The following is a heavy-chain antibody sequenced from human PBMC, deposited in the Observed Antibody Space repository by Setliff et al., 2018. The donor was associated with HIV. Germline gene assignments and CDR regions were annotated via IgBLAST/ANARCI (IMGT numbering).Heavy chain of an antibody. V-gene: IGHV4-34*01. D-gene: IGHD2-15*01. J-gene: IGHJ4*02. Sequence: SETLSLTCAVYGGSFSGYYWTWIRQPPGRGLEWIGEIIHSGGTSYNRSLKGRVTISVDTSKNQFSLNLSSVTAADTAVYYCARGGLGVVGAIDYWSQGTLVTVSS. CDR1: GGSFSGYY. CDR2: IIHSGGT. CDR3: ARGGLGVVGAIDY.